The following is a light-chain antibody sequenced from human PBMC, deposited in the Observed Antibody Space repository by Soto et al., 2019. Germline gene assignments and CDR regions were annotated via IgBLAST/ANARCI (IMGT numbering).Light chain of an antibody. CDR3: ATWDDSLNDYV. CDR2: KNN. J-gene: IGLJ1*01. V-gene: IGLV1-47*01. Sequence: QSVLTQPPSASGIPGQRVTISCSGSSSNIGRNFVYWYQQLPGTAPKLLIFKNNQRPSGVPDRFSGSKSGSSASLAISGLRSGDEADYYCATWDDSLNDYVFATGTKLTVL. CDR1: SSNIGRNF.